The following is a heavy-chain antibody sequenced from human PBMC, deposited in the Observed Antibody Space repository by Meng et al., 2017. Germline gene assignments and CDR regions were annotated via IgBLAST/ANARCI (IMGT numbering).Heavy chain of an antibody. CDR1: GFTFGDYA. D-gene: IGHD3-9*01. Sequence: GESLKISCTASGFTFGDYAMSWVRQAPGKGLEWVGFIRSKAYGGTTEYAASVKGRFTISRDDSKSIAYLQMNSLKTEDTAVYYCIGSRVLRYFDWLAPFAYWGQGTLVTVSS. V-gene: IGHV3-49*04. CDR3: IGSRVLRYFDWLAPFAY. J-gene: IGHJ4*02. CDR2: IRSKAYGGTT.